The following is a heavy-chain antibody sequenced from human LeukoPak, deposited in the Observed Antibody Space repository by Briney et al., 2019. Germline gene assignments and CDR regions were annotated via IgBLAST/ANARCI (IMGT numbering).Heavy chain of an antibody. J-gene: IGHJ4*02. CDR3: AIGGRFGLLDY. CDR2: IKHDGSEK. V-gene: IGHV3-7*01. CDR1: GFTFSSYW. Sequence: GGSLRLSCAASGFTFSSYWMSWVRQAPGKGLEWVANIKHDGSEKYYVDSVKGRFTISRDNAKNSLYRQMNSLRAEDTAVYYCAIGGRFGLLDYWGQGTLVTVSS. D-gene: IGHD3-10*01.